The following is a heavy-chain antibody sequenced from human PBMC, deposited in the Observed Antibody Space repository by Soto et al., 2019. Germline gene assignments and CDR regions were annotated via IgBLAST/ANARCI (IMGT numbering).Heavy chain of an antibody. V-gene: IGHV1-46*01. CDR3: ARGLEVPFPTEDV. CDR1: GYTFTIYY. J-gene: IGHJ6*02. Sequence: SVKVSCKASGYTFTIYYMHGVRQSPGQGLDWMGIINPSGGSTSYAQKFQGRVTMTRDTSTSTVYMELSSLRSEDTAVYYCARGLEVPFPTEDVWGQGTTVTVSS. CDR2: INPSGGST.